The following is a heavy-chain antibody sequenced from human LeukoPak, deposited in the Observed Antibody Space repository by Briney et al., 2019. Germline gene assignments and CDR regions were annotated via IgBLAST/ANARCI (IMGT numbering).Heavy chain of an antibody. V-gene: IGHV4-34*01. CDR1: GGSFSGYY. CDR3: ASSYEVAARPKEYFQH. D-gene: IGHD6-6*01. J-gene: IGHJ1*01. CDR2: IYYSGST. Sequence: SETLSLTCAVYGGSFSGYYWGWIRQPPGKGLEWIGSIYYSGSTYYNPSLKSRVTISVDTSKNQFSLKLSSVTAADTAVYYCASSYEVAARPKEYFQHWGQGTLVTVSS.